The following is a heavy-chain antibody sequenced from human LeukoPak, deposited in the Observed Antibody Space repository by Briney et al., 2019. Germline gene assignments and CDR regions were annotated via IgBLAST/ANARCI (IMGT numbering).Heavy chain of an antibody. V-gene: IGHV1-69*04. CDR2: IIPILGIA. D-gene: IGHD5-12*01. CDR3: ARVSGYANAPLN. Sequence: GASVKVSCKASGYTFTSYGISWVRQAPGQGLEWMGRIIPILGIANYAQKFQGRVTITADKSTSTAYMELSSLRSEDTAVYYCARVSGYANAPLNWGQGTLVTVSS. CDR1: GYTFTSYG. J-gene: IGHJ4*02.